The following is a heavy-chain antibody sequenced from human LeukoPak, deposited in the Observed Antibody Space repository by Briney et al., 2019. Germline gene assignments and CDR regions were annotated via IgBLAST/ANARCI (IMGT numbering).Heavy chain of an antibody. CDR1: GLTFNSYE. V-gene: IGHV3-74*01. CDR3: ASTVGPNYFDS. CDR2: INSDGRST. J-gene: IGHJ4*02. Sequence: GGSLRLSCAASGLTFNSYEIHWVRQAPGKGLVWVSRINSDGRSTTYADSVRGRFTISRDNAKNTLYLQMNSLRAEDTAVYYCASTVGPNYFDSWGQGTLVTVSS.